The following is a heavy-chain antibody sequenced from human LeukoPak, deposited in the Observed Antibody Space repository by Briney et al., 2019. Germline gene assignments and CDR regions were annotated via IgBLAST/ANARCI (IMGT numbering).Heavy chain of an antibody. CDR2: IYYSGST. Sequence: SETLSLTCTVSGGSISSYYWSWIRQPPGKGLEWIGYIYYSGSTNYNPSLKSRVTISVDTSKNQFSLKLSSVTAADTAVYYCARKCDSSSWYGFKTNWFDPWGQGTLVTVSS. V-gene: IGHV4-59*12. J-gene: IGHJ5*02. D-gene: IGHD6-13*01. CDR1: GGSISSYY. CDR3: ARKCDSSSWYGFKTNWFDP.